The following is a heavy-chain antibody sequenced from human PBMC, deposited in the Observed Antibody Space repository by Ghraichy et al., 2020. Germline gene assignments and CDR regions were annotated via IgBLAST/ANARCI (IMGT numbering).Heavy chain of an antibody. J-gene: IGHJ4*02. CDR1: GFTFSSYS. Sequence: LSLTCAASGFTFSSYSMNWVRQAPGKGLEWVSSISSSSSYIYYADSVKGRFTISRDNAKNSLYLQMNSLRAEDTAVYYCAIQKGRWLQKFVNGGHDYWGQGTLVTVSS. CDR2: ISSSSSYI. V-gene: IGHV3-21*01. D-gene: IGHD5-24*01. CDR3: AIQKGRWLQKFVNGGHDY.